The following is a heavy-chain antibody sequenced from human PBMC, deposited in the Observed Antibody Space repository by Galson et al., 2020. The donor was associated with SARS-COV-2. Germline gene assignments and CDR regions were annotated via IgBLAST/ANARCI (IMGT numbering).Heavy chain of an antibody. J-gene: IGHJ4*03. CDR1: GFTFSTYA. CDR3: AKDRQPRAYHYDY. CDR2: ISGSGGST. Sequence: LSLTCAASGFTFSTYAVTWVRQAPGKGLEWVSAISGSGGSTYYADSVKGRFTISRDNSKNTLYLQMNSLRAGATAVYYCAKDRQPRAYHYDYWGQGTTVTVSS. D-gene: IGHD3-16*01. V-gene: IGHV3-23*01.